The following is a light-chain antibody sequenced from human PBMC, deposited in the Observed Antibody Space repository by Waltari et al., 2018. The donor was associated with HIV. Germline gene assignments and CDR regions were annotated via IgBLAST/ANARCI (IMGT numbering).Light chain of an antibody. CDR2: GNN. V-gene: IGLV1-40*01. J-gene: IGLJ2*01. Sequence: QSVLTPPPSVSGDQGQRVTISCTGSKSNIGAGYEVHWYQQVPGTAPKLLINGNNNRASGVPDRFSGAKSGTSASLAISGLQAEDEAEYHCQSYDSSLTTTVFGGGTKLTVL. CDR3: QSYDSSLTTTV. CDR1: KSNIGAGYE.